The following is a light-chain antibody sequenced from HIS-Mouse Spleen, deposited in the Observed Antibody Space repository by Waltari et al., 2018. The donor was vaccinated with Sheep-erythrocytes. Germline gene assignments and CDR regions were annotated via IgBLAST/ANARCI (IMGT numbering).Light chain of an antibody. Sequence: QSALTQPPSASGSPGQSVTISCTGTSSDVGCYNYVPWYQQHPGKAPKLMIYEVSKRPSGVPDRFSGSKSGNTASLTISGLQAEDEADYYCCSYAGSYNHVFATGTKVTVL. CDR1: SSDVGCYNY. CDR2: EVS. CDR3: CSYAGSYNHV. J-gene: IGLJ1*01. V-gene: IGLV2-8*01.